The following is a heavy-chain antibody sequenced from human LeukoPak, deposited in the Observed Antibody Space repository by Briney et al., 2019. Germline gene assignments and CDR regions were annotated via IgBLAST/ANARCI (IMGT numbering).Heavy chain of an antibody. D-gene: IGHD4-23*01. J-gene: IGHJ6*03. CDR3: ARLLQGWELNHYYSHRDV. Sequence: ASVKVSCKGSGYTFTNRGISWARQAPGQGLEWMGWINAYNGNTNYAQKLQGRVTMTTDTSTTTAYMELRSLRSDDTAVYYCARLLQGWELNHYYSHRDVWGKGTTVTISS. V-gene: IGHV1-18*01. CDR1: GYTFTNRG. CDR2: INAYNGNT.